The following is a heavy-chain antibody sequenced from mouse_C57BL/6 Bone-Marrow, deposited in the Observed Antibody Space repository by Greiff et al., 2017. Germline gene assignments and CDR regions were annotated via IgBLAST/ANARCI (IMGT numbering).Heavy chain of an antibody. CDR3: ARVGYYWFAY. V-gene: IGHV1-81*01. D-gene: IGHD2-3*01. J-gene: IGHJ3*01. CDR1: GYTFTSYG. Sequence: VQLQQSGAELARPGASVKLSCKASGYTFTSYGISWVKQRTGQGLEWIGEIYPRSGNTYYNEKFKGKATLTADKSSRTAYMELRSLTSEDSAVYFCARVGYYWFAYWGQGTLVTVSA. CDR2: IYPRSGNT.